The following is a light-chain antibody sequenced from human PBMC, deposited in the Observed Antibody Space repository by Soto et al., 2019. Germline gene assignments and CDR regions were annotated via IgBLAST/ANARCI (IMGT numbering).Light chain of an antibody. CDR2: LGS. J-gene: IGKJ1*01. Sequence: DIVMTQSPLSLPVTPGEPASISCMSSQILLHSNGYNYLDWYLQKPGQSPQLLIYLGSNRASGVPDRFSGSGSGTDFTLKISRVEAEDVGVYYCMQPLQSWTFGQGTKGDI. V-gene: IGKV2-28*01. CDR1: QILLHSNGYNY. CDR3: MQPLQSWT.